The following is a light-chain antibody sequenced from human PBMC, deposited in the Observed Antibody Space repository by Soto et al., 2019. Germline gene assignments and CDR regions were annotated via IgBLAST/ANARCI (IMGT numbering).Light chain of an antibody. Sequence: DLQMTQSPSTLSASVGDRVTITCRASQSISSWLAWYQQKPGKAPKLLIYDASRLESGVPSRFSGSGSGTEFTLTISSLQPDDFATYYCQQYNSPWTFGQGTKVEIK. J-gene: IGKJ1*01. V-gene: IGKV1-5*01. CDR3: QQYNSPWT. CDR1: QSISSW. CDR2: DAS.